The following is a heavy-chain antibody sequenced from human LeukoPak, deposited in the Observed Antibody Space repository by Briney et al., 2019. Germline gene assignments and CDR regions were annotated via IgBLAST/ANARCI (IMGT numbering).Heavy chain of an antibody. D-gene: IGHD4-17*01. Sequence: ASVKVSCKASGYTFTSCYMHWVRQAPGQGLEWMGIINPSGGSTSYAQKFQGRVTMTRDTSTSTVYMELSSLRSEDTAVYYCARDFDYGDYGPQSYPGYWGQGTLVTVSS. V-gene: IGHV1-46*01. CDR3: ARDFDYGDYGPQSYPGY. J-gene: IGHJ4*02. CDR1: GYTFTSCY. CDR2: INPSGGST.